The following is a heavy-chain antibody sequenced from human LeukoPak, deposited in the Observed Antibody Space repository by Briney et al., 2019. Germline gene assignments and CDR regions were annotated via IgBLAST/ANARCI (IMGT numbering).Heavy chain of an antibody. Sequence: PGGSLRLSCAASGFTFSSYWMHWVRQVPGKGLVWVSRISSDGNDTTYADSVKGRFTISRDNAKKMLYLQMNGLRVDDTAVYYCTRAPYHGDYVSWAWGQGTLVTVSS. D-gene: IGHD4-17*01. V-gene: IGHV3-74*01. CDR3: TRAPYHGDYVSWA. CDR2: ISSDGNDT. J-gene: IGHJ4*02. CDR1: GFTFSSYW.